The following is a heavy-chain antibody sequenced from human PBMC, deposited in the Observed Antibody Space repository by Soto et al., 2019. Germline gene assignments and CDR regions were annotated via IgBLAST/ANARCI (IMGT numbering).Heavy chain of an antibody. D-gene: IGHD2-15*01. Sequence: LRLSFTASGFTFGNFAMRRVLQAPGKGLECVSDIIDSGGSTYYADSVKGRFTISRDNSKNTLYLQMNSLRAEDTAIYYCSKRQAYIGGRRYPDEYWGQGTLVTVSS. CDR2: IIDSGGST. CDR1: GFTFGNFA. J-gene: IGHJ4*02. CDR3: SKRQAYIGGRRYPDEY. V-gene: IGHV3-23*01.